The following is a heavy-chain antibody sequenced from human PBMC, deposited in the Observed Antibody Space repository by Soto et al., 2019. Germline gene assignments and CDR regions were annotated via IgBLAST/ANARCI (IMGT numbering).Heavy chain of an antibody. CDR2: ISWNSGSI. D-gene: IGHD3-10*01. CDR1: GFTFDDYA. CDR3: ANGGRWLDVPYFDY. J-gene: IGHJ4*02. V-gene: IGHV3-9*01. Sequence: EVQLVESGGGLVQPGRSLRLSCAASGFTFDDYAMHWVGQDPGKCLEWVSGISWNSGSIVYADSVKGRFTISRDNAKKSLSLQMNSLIAEDTALSSCANGGRWLDVPYFDYWGQVTLVTASS.